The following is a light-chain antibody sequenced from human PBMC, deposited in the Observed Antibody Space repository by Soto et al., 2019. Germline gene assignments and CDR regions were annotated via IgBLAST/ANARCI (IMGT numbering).Light chain of an antibody. V-gene: IGLV2-14*01. CDR1: SSDVGGYNY. CDR2: EVS. J-gene: IGLJ2*01. CDR3: FSHAPGSTLV. Sequence: QSALTQPASVSGSPGQSITISCTGTSSDVGGYNYVSSYQQHPAKAPKLMIYEVSNRPSGVSHRFAGSKSGNAASLTIPGLQAEGEAHHYCFSHAPGSTLVLGGGTKLPVL.